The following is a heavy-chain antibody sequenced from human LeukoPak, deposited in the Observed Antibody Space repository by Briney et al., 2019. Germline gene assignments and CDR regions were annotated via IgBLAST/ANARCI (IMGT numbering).Heavy chain of an antibody. CDR3: ARDAYGTMIVVVD. V-gene: IGHV1-2*02. D-gene: IGHD3-22*01. Sequence: ASVKVSCKASGYTFTGYYMHWVRQAPGQGLEWMGWINPNSGGTNYAQKFQGRVTMTRDTSISTAYMGLSRLRSDDTAVYYCARDAYGTMIVVVDWGQGTLVTVSS. CDR2: INPNSGGT. J-gene: IGHJ4*02. CDR1: GYTFTGYY.